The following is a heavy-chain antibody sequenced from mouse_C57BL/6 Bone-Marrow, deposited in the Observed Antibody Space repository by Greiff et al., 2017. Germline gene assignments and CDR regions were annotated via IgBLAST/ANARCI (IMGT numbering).Heavy chain of an antibody. CDR1: GYTFTSYW. CDR3: ARWGPVCAMDY. V-gene: IGHV1-69*01. CDR2: IDPSDSYT. J-gene: IGHJ4*01. Sequence: QVQLKQSGAELVMPGASVKLSCKASGYTFTSYWMHWVKQRPGQGLEWIGEIDPSDSYTNYNQKFQGKSTLTVDKSSSTAYMQLSSLTSEDSAVYYCARWGPVCAMDYWGQGTAVTVSS.